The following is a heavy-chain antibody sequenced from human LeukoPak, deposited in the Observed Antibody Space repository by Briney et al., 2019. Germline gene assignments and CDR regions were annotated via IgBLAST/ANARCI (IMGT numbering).Heavy chain of an antibody. V-gene: IGHV1-3*01. D-gene: IGHD2-2*01. CDR2: INAGNGNT. Sequence: ASVKVSRKASGYTFTSYAMHWVRQAPGQRLEWMGWINAGNGNTKYSQKFQGRVTITRDTSASTAYMELSSLRSEDTAVYYCARATYYCSSTSCYGATYFDYWGQGTLVTVSS. CDR1: GYTFTSYA. CDR3: ARATYYCSSTSCYGATYFDY. J-gene: IGHJ4*02.